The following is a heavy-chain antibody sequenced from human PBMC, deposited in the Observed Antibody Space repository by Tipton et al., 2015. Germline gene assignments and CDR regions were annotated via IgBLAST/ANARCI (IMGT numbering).Heavy chain of an antibody. CDR3: ARDSEWFGELLYPDH. D-gene: IGHD3-10*01. V-gene: IGHV3-7*01. J-gene: IGHJ5*02. CDR1: GFIFSDYW. CDR2: IREDGSEK. Sequence: SLRLSCAASGFIFSDYWMDWVRQAPGKGLEWVANIREDGSEKYYVDSVKGRFTISRDSSKNTLYLQMNSLRVEDTAVYYCARDSEWFGELLYPDHWGQGTLVTVSS.